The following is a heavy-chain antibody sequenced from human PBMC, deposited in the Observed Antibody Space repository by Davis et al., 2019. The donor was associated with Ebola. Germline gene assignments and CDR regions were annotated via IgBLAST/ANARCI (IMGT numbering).Heavy chain of an antibody. J-gene: IGHJ6*02. D-gene: IGHD3-10*01. CDR2: IYYSGST. V-gene: IGHV4-59*01. CDR3: ARTGDYGMDV. CDR1: GGSISSYY. Sequence: SETLSLTCTVSGGSISSYYWSWIRQPPGKGLEWIGYIYYSGSTDYNPSLKSRVTISVDTSKNQFSLRLSSVTAADTAVYYCARTGDYGMDVWGQGTTVTVSS.